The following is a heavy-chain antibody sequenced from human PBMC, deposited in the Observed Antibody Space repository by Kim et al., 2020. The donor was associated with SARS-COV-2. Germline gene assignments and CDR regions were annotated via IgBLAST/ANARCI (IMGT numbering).Heavy chain of an antibody. D-gene: IGHD2-15*01. Sequence: GGSLRLSCAVSGFTVTSSAMSWVRQTPGKGLQWVSAISGATGKPSYADFVGGRFTMSFDNANNTMFLQLSSLSADDTALYYCAKSREGRIFRPTLEYWG. CDR1: GFTVTSSA. V-gene: IGHV3-23*01. J-gene: IGHJ4*01. CDR2: ISGATGKP. CDR3: AKSREGRIFRPTLEY.